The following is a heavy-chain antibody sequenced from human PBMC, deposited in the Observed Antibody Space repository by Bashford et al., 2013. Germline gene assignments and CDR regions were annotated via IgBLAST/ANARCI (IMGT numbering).Heavy chain of an antibody. V-gene: IGHV3-69-1*01. J-gene: IGHJ4*02. Sequence: VRQAPGKGLEWVSSISSSSNKYYADSVKGRFTISRDNSKNTLYLQMNSLRAEDTAVYYCARARRVVAVFDYWGQGTLVTVSS. CDR2: ISSSSNK. CDR3: ARARRVVAVFDY. D-gene: IGHD2-15*01.